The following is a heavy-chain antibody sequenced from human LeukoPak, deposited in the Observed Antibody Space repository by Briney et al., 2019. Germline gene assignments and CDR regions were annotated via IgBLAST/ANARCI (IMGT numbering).Heavy chain of an antibody. V-gene: IGHV1-8*03. CDR2: MNPNSGNT. CDR3: ARGNIYDFWSGYSDNWFDH. J-gene: IGHJ5*02. D-gene: IGHD3-3*01. CDR1: GYTFTIYD. Sequence: GAAVKVSFKASGYTFTIYDINWVRQATGQGLEWMGWMNPNSGNTGYAQKFQVRVTITRKTSISTDYMELSSLRSEDTAVYYCARGNIYDFWSGYSDNWFDHWGQGTLVTVSS.